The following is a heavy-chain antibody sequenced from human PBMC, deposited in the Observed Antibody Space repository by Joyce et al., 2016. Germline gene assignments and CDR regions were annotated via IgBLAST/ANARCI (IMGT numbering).Heavy chain of an antibody. CDR2: IYSGGRT. J-gene: IGHJ4*02. CDR1: GFPVFNNQ. V-gene: IGHV3-53*02. D-gene: IGHD1-26*01. Sequence: EVQLAETGGGLIQPGGSLTFSCAASGFPVFNNQMRWFRQAPGKGLEWVSVIYSGGRTYYADSGKGRFTISRDKSKNTLYLQMNSLRAEDTAVYYCARGEIEGVTGDYWGQGTLVSVSS. CDR3: ARGEIEGVTGDY.